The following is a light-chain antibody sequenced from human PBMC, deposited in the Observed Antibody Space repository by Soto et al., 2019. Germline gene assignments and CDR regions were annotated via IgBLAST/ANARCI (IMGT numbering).Light chain of an antibody. CDR2: EVS. V-gene: IGLV2-8*01. CDR3: SSWDDRSATLV. J-gene: IGLJ2*01. CDR1: SSDVGAYNY. Sequence: QSALTQPPSASGSPGQSVTISCTGTSSDVGAYNYVSWYQRHPGKGPKLLIYEVSRRPSGVPDRFSGSKSGNTASLTVSGLQADDEADYYCSSWDDRSATLVFGGGTKLTVL.